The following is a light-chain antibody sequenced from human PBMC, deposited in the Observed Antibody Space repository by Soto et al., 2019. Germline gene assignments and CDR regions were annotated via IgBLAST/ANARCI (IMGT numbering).Light chain of an antibody. Sequence: EIVLTQSPATLSLSPGERATLSCRASQSVSSSLACYQQKPGQAPRPLIYGASNVAAGTPARFSGTGSGTDFTLSIGSLEPDDFAEYYCQQRYNWPLTFGGGTKVEIK. CDR1: QSVSSS. CDR2: GAS. CDR3: QQRYNWPLT. V-gene: IGKV3-11*01. J-gene: IGKJ4*01.